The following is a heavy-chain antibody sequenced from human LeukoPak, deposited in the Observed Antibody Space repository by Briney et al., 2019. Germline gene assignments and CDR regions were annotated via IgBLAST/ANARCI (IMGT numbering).Heavy chain of an antibody. CDR1: GGTFSSYA. V-gene: IGHV1-69*13. J-gene: IGHJ4*02. D-gene: IGHD3-10*01. CDR3: ARRVPYGSGIIGVDY. Sequence: SVKVSCKASGGTFSSYAISWVRQAPGQGLEWMGGIIPIFGTANYARKFQGRVTITADESTSTAYMELSSLRSEDTAVYYCARRVPYGSGIIGVDYWGQGTLVTVSS. CDR2: IIPIFGTA.